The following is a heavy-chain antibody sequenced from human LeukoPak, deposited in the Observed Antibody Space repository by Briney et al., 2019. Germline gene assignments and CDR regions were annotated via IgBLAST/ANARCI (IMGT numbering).Heavy chain of an antibody. V-gene: IGHV3-48*03. CDR3: ARGYSTSPRGAFDI. CDR2: ISSSGSTI. D-gene: IGHD2-2*01. CDR1: GFTFSSYE. J-gene: IGHJ3*02. Sequence: GGSLRLSCAASGFTFSSYEMNWVRQAPGKGLEWVSYISSSGSTIYYADSVKGRFTISRDNAKNSLYLQMNSLRAEDTAVYYCARGYSTSPRGAFDIWGQGTMVTVSS.